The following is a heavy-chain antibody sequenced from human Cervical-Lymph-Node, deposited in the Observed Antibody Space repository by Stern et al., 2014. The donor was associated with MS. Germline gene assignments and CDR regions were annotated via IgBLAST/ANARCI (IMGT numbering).Heavy chain of an antibody. J-gene: IGHJ4*02. CDR3: ARGPLTMVRGINRRGFYFDL. D-gene: IGHD3-10*01. CDR2: ISALSST. CDR1: GYTFTTYS. V-gene: IGHV1-18*01. Sequence: VQLVQSGTEVKKPGASVKVSCQASGYTFTTYSINWVRQAPGQGLEWVGWISALSSTNAAQKFQDRVAMTTDTSTSTAYMELESLKSDDTAVYYCARGPLTMVRGINRRGFYFDLWGQGTLVTVSS.